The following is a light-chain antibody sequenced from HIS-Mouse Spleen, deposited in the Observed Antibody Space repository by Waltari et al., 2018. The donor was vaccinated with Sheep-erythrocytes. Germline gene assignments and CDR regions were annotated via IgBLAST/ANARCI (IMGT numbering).Light chain of an antibody. CDR1: SSDVGSYNL. J-gene: IGLJ3*02. CDR2: EGS. V-gene: IGLV2-23*01. CDR3: CSYAGSSTPWV. Sequence: QSALTQPASVSGSPGQSITISCTGTSSDVGSYNLVSWYQQHPGKAPKHMIYEGSKRPSGVSYRLPGPKSGNTASLTISGLQAEDEADYYCCSYAGSSTPWVFGGGTKLTVL.